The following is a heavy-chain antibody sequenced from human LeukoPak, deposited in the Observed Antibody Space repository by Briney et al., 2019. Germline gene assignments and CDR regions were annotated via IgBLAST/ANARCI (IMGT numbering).Heavy chain of an antibody. CDR2: ISYSGST. CDR1: GGSISSYY. D-gene: IGHD1-26*01. Sequence: SETLSLTCTVSGGSISSYYWGWIRQPPGKGLEWIGYISYSGSTNYNPSLKSRVTISVDTSKNQFSLKLSSVTAADTAVYYCAREKVGATYWFDPWGQGTLVTVSS. J-gene: IGHJ5*02. CDR3: AREKVGATYWFDP. V-gene: IGHV4-59*01.